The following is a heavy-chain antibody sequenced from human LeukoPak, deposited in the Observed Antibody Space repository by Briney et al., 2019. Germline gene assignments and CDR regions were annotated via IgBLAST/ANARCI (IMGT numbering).Heavy chain of an antibody. V-gene: IGHV3-23*01. CDR1: GLTFSNNA. CDR2: ISGPGGST. Sequence: GGSLRLSCAASGLTFSNNAMKWVRQAPGKGLVWVSTISGPGGSTYYGDSVKGRFTTSRDNSKNTVYLQMNSLRADDTAIYYCAKGDYGYYYYMDVWGKGTTVTVSS. J-gene: IGHJ6*03. CDR3: AKGDYGYYYYMDV. D-gene: IGHD4-17*01.